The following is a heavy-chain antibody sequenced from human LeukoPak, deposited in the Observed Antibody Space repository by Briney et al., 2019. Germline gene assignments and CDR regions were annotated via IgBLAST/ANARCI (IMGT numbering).Heavy chain of an antibody. Sequence: SETLSLTCAVYGGSFSGYYWSWIRQPPGKGREWIGEINHSGSTNYNPSLKSRVTISVDTSKNQFSLKLSSVTAADTAVYYCARGGIMAVSSDFDYWGQGTLVTVSS. CDR1: GGSFSGYY. D-gene: IGHD1-26*01. CDR3: ARGGIMAVSSDFDY. J-gene: IGHJ4*02. CDR2: INHSGST. V-gene: IGHV4-34*01.